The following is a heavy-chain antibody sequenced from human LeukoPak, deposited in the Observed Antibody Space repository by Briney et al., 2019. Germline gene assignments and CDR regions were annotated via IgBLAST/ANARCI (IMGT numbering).Heavy chain of an antibody. Sequence: SGTLSLTCTVSGGSISSYYWSWIRQPPGKGLEWIGYIYYSGSTNYNPSLKSRVTISVDTSKNQFSLKLSSVTAADTAVYYCARVPQWLAFDYWGLGTLVTVSS. CDR3: ARVPQWLAFDY. CDR2: IYYSGST. J-gene: IGHJ4*02. CDR1: GGSISSYY. D-gene: IGHD6-19*01. V-gene: IGHV4-59*01.